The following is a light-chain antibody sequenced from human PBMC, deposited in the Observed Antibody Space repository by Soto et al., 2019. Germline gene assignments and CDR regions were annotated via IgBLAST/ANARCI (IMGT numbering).Light chain of an antibody. V-gene: IGLV2-8*01. J-gene: IGLJ3*02. CDR1: SSDIGNNNY. CDR2: EVS. Sequence: QSALTQPPSASGSPGQSVTISCTGNSSDIGNNNYVSWYQQHPGKAPKLMIYEVSKRPSWVPDRCSGSKSGNTASLTVSGLQAEDEADYYCRSYGGNWVFGGGTKLTVL. CDR3: RSYGGNWV.